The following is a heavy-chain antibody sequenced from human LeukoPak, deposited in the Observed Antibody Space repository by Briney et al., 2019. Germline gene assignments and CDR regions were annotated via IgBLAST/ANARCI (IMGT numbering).Heavy chain of an antibody. J-gene: IGHJ4*02. CDR3: ARHHPRNTVDF. CDR2: IYYSGST. D-gene: IGHD2/OR15-2a*01. Sequence: SETLSLTCTVSGGFISSYYWSWIRQPPGKGLEWIGYIYYSGSTNYNPSLKSRVTISVDTSKNQFSLKLSSVTAADTAVYYCARHHPRNTVDFWGQGTLVTVSS. CDR1: GGFISSYY. V-gene: IGHV4-59*08.